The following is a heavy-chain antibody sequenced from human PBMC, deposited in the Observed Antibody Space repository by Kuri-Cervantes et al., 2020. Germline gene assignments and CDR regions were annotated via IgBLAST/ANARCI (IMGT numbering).Heavy chain of an antibody. Sequence: ASVKVSCEASGYTFTSYGISWVRQAPGQGLEWMGWISAYNGNTNYAQKLQGRVTMTTDTSTSTAYMELRSLRSDDTAVYYCARVGDGYNYVHYYYYGMDVWGQGTTVTVSS. J-gene: IGHJ6*02. CDR2: ISAYNGNT. CDR3: ARVGDGYNYVHYYYYGMDV. D-gene: IGHD5-24*01. CDR1: GYTFTSYG. V-gene: IGHV1-18*01.